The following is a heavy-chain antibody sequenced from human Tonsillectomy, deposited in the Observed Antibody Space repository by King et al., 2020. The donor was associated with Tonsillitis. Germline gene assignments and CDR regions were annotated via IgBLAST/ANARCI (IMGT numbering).Heavy chain of an antibody. CDR3: AADSVSGRSYYDFWSGYYAFDI. J-gene: IGHJ3*02. D-gene: IGHD3-3*01. Sequence: QLVESGPEVKKPGTSVKVSCKASGFTFTSSAMQWVRQARGQRLEWIGWIVVGSGNTNYAQKFQERDTITRDMSTSTAYMELSSLRSEDTAVYYCAADSVSGRSYYDFWSGYYAFDIWGQGTMVTVSS. CDR1: GFTFTSSA. V-gene: IGHV1-58*02. CDR2: IVVGSGNT.